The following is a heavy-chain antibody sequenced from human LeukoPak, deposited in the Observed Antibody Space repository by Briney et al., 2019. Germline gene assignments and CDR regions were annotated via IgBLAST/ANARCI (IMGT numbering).Heavy chain of an antibody. V-gene: IGHV1-18*01. D-gene: IGHD2-15*01. CDR3: AFVGYCSGGSCYSYMDV. CDR1: GYTFTSYG. J-gene: IGHJ6*03. Sequence: ASVKVSCXASGYTFTSYGISWVRQAPGQGREWMGWISAYNGNTNYAQKLQGRVTMTTDTSTSTAYMELRSLRSDDTAVYYCAFVGYCSGGSCYSYMDVWGKGTTVTVSS. CDR2: ISAYNGNT.